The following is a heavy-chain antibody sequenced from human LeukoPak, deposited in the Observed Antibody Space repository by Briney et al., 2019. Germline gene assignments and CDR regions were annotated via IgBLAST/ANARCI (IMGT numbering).Heavy chain of an antibody. CDR1: GXSFSAYY. Sequence: KPSETLSLTCAVYGXSFSAYYWSWIRQPPGKGLEWIGEINHSGSTNYNPSLKSRVTISVDTSKNQFSLKLSSVTAADTAVYYCASTQIVGGSLSNNWGQGTLVTVSS. D-gene: IGHD1-26*01. V-gene: IGHV4-34*01. CDR3: ASTQIVGGSLSNN. CDR2: INHSGST. J-gene: IGHJ4*02.